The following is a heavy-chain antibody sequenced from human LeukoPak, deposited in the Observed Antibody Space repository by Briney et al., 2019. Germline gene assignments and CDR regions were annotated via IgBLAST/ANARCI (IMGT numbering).Heavy chain of an antibody. CDR1: GFTFSGYA. Sequence: VGSLRLSCAASGFTFSGYAMSWVRQAPGKGLEWVSTISGSGVSTYYADSVKGRVTSSRDNSTNTLYLKMNKLRAEDTAVYYCAIESRYYYGSGSFSSQFDYWGQGNLVTVSS. CDR2: ISGSGVST. V-gene: IGHV3-23*01. CDR3: AIESRYYYGSGSFSSQFDY. D-gene: IGHD3-10*01. J-gene: IGHJ4*02.